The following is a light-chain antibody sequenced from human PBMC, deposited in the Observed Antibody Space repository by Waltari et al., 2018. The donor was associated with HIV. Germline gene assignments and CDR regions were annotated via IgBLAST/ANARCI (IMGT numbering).Light chain of an antibody. V-gene: IGLV1-44*01. CDR1: RPNVRSNN. CDR2: NTD. CDR3: GTWDADLDGPV. Sequence: QSVLTQPPSASGTPGQTISISCSGSRPNVRSNNVYWYQHIPPTAPKLIIYNTDQRPSGVPARFSASNTGTSSALASSGLQPGDEGLYYCGTWDADLDGPVFGGGTKVTVL. J-gene: IGLJ3*02.